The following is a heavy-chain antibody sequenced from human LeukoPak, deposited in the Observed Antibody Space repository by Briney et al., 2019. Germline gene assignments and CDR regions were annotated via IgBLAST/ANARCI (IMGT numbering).Heavy chain of an antibody. V-gene: IGHV4-59*01. J-gene: IGHJ4*02. D-gene: IGHD5-12*01. CDR1: GGSISSYY. CDR3: ARLDIVAYYFDY. Sequence: SETLSLTCTVSGGSISSYYWSWVRQPPGKGLEWIGYIYYSGSTNYNPSLKSRVTISVDTSRNQFSLKLSSVTAADTAVYYCARLDIVAYYFDYWGQGTLVTVSS. CDR2: IYYSGST.